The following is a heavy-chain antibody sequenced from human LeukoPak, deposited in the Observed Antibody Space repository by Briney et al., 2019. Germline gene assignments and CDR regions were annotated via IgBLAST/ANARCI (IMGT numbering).Heavy chain of an antibody. V-gene: IGHV1-69*01. J-gene: IGHJ5*02. CDR2: IIPIFGTA. Sequence: SVKVSCKAFGGTFSSYAISWVRQAPGQGLEWMGGIIPIFGTANYAQKFQGRVTITADESTSTAYMELSSLRSEDTAVYYCARDGNYYGSGRGWFDPWGQGTLVTVSS. CDR3: ARDGNYYGSGRGWFDP. D-gene: IGHD3-10*01. CDR1: GGTFSSYA.